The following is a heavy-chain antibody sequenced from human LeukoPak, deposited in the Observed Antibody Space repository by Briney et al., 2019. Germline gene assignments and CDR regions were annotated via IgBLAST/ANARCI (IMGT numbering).Heavy chain of an antibody. D-gene: IGHD3-22*01. CDR2: INPSGGST. J-gene: IGHJ4*02. CDR3: ARVLSVTMIVVVSGAFDI. V-gene: IGHV1-46*01. Sequence: GASVKVSCKASGYTFTSYYMHWVRQAPGQGLEWMGIINPSGGSTSYAQKFQGRVTMTRDTSTSTVYMELSSLRSDDTAVYYCARVLSVTMIVVVSGAFDIRGQGTLVTVSS. CDR1: GYTFTSYY.